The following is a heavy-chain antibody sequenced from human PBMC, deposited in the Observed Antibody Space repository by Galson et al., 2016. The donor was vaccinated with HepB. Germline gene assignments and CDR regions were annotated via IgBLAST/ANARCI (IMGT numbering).Heavy chain of an antibody. Sequence: SCKPTAYTFTSHGFTWVRQAPGKGLEWMGWINAYSGDAHYAQSLQGRVTMTRHTFTSTVFLELRSLRSDDTAVYFCAAHSGTLSSGRKALDYWGQGTQVTVSS. CDR3: AAHSGTLSSGRKALDY. V-gene: IGHV1-18*01. J-gene: IGHJ4*02. D-gene: IGHD1-26*01. CDR2: INAYSGDA. CDR1: AYTFTSHG.